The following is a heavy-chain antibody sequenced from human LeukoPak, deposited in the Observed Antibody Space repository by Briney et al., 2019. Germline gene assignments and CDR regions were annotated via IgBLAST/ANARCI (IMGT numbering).Heavy chain of an antibody. V-gene: IGHV3-21*01. Sequence: GGSLRLSCAASGFTFSSYSMNWVRQAPGKGLEWVSSISSSSSYIYYADSVKGRFTISRDNAKNSLYLQMNSLRAEDTAVYYCARALSPGAFDIWGQGAIVSVSS. D-gene: IGHD2/OR15-2a*01. CDR2: ISSSSSYI. CDR3: ARALSPGAFDI. J-gene: IGHJ3*02. CDR1: GFTFSSYS.